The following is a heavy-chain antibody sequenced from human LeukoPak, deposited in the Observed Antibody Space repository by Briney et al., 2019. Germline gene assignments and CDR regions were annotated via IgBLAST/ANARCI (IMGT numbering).Heavy chain of an antibody. CDR3: ARRDIVATWYYYYMDV. CDR2: IKQDGSEK. CDR1: GFTFSSYW. D-gene: IGHD5-12*01. V-gene: IGHV3-7*01. Sequence: GGSLRLSCAASGFTFSSYWMIWVRQAPGKGLEWVANIKQDGSEKYYVDSVKGRFTISRDNAKNSLYLQMNSLRAEDTAVYYCARRDIVATWYYYYMDVWGKGTTVTISS. J-gene: IGHJ6*03.